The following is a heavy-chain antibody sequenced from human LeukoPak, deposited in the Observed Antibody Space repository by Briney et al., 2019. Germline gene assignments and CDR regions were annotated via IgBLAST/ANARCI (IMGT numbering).Heavy chain of an antibody. CDR3: AKMVREFYTISYYFDY. V-gene: IGHV3-30*18. J-gene: IGHJ4*02. Sequence: GRSLRLSCAASGFTFSSYGMHWVRQAPGKGLEWVAVISNDGSNKYYADSVKGRFTISRDNSKNTLYLQMNSLRAEDTAVYYCAKMVREFYTISYYFDYWGQGTLVTVSS. D-gene: IGHD2-8*01. CDR1: GFTFSSYG. CDR2: ISNDGSNK.